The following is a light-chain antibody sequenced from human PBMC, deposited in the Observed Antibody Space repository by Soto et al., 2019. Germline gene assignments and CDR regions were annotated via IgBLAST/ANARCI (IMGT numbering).Light chain of an antibody. J-gene: IGKJ5*01. CDR1: HVVFYNSKNY. Sequence: ILVTQSPDSLAVYLGDMATINFKSSHVVFYNSKNYLGWYQQKPGQPPKLLIYWASTRESGVPDRFSGSGSGTDFTLTISSLQSEDFAVYYCQQYNSWPPITFGQGTRLEIK. V-gene: IGKV4-1*01. CDR2: WAS. CDR3: QQYNSWPPIT.